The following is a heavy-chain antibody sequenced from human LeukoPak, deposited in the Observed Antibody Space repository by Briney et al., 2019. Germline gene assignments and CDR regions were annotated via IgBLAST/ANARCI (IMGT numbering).Heavy chain of an antibody. CDR1: GGSISSGDYY. CDR2: IYYSGST. J-gene: IGHJ4*02. V-gene: IGHV4-30-4*01. Sequence: SQTLSLTCTVSGGSISSGDYYWNWIRQPPGKGLEWIGYIYYSGSTYYNPSLKSRVTISVDTSKNQFSLKLSSVTAADTAVYYCARGGSVVVPAPYPGFDYWGQGTLVTVSS. CDR3: ARGGSVVVPAPYPGFDY. D-gene: IGHD2-2*01.